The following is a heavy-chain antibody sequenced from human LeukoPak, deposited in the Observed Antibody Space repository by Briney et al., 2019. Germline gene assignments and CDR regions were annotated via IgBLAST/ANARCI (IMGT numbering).Heavy chain of an antibody. CDR2: IYYSGST. V-gene: IGHV4-59*08. Sequence: SETLSLTCTVSGGSISSYYWSWIRQPPGKGLEWIGYIYYSGSTNYNPSLKSRVTISVDTSKNQFSLKLSSVTAADTAVYYCARPQLGSSFLDAFDIWGQGTMVTVSS. J-gene: IGHJ3*02. D-gene: IGHD6-13*01. CDR1: GGSISSYY. CDR3: ARPQLGSSFLDAFDI.